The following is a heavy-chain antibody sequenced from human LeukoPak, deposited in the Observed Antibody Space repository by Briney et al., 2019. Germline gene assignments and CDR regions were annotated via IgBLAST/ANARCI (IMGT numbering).Heavy chain of an antibody. V-gene: IGHV3-21*01. D-gene: IGHD2-15*01. CDR3: AREYGGGGGCYSGYFDY. CDR2: ISSSSSYI. J-gene: IGHJ4*02. CDR1: GFTFSSYS. Sequence: GGSLRLSCGASGFTFSSYSMNWVRQAPGKGLEWVSSISSSSSYIYYADSVKGRFTISRDNAKNSLYLQMNSLRAEDTAVYYCAREYGGGGGCYSGYFDYWGQGTPATVSS.